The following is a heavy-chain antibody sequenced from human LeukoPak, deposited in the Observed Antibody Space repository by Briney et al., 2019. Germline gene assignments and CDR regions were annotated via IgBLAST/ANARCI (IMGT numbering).Heavy chain of an antibody. CDR1: GGSISSYY. Sequence: PSETLSLTCTVSGGSISSYYWSWLRQPPGKGLEWIGYIYYSGSTNYNPSLKSRVTISVDASKNQCSLRLSSVTAADSAVYYCARLAVFGDAFDIWGQGTMVTVSS. CDR2: IYYSGST. V-gene: IGHV4-59*01. J-gene: IGHJ3*02. CDR3: ARLAVFGDAFDI. D-gene: IGHD2-21*01.